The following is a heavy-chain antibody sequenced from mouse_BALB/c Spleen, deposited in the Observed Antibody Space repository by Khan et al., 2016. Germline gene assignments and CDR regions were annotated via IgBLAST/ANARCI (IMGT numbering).Heavy chain of an antibody. V-gene: IGHV5-4*02. CDR1: GFTFSDYY. CDR2: ISDGGSYT. J-gene: IGHJ3*01. D-gene: IGHD2-4*01. CDR3: AREGLRRGFAY. Sequence: EVELVESGGGLVKPGGSLKLSCAASGFTFSDYYMYWVRQTPEKRLEWVATISDGGSYTYYPDSGKGRFTISRAKAKNNLYLQMSRRKAEDTAMYYCAREGLRRGFAYWGQGTLVTVSA.